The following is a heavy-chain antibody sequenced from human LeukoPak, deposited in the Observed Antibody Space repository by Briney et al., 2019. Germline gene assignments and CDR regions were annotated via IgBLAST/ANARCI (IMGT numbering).Heavy chain of an antibody. CDR1: GYTFTSYG. J-gene: IGHJ4*02. V-gene: IGHV1-18*01. D-gene: IGHD3-10*01. CDR2: ISAYNGNT. Sequence: ASVKVSCKASGYTFTSYGISWVRQAPGQGLEWMGWISAYNGNTNYAQKLQGRVTMTTDTYTSTAYMELRSLRCDDTAVYYCARDPGSYGSGSYYPNWGQGTLVTVSS. CDR3: ARDPGSYGSGSYYPN.